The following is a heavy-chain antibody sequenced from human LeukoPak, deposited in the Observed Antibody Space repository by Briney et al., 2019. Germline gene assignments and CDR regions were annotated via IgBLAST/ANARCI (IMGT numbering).Heavy chain of an antibody. J-gene: IGHJ4*02. CDR2: ISSSGDIK. CDR1: GFTFSEYY. D-gene: IGHD6-19*01. V-gene: IGHV3-11*01. Sequence: GGSLRVSCVTSGFTFSEYYMSWIRQAPGKGLEWVSDISSSGDIKSYADSVKGRFTISRDNGKQSLHLQMNSLRPEDTAVYYCAREKVAGAFDYWGQGALVTVSS. CDR3: AREKVAGAFDY.